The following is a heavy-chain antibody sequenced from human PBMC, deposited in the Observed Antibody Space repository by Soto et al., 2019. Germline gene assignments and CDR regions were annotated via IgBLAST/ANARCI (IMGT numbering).Heavy chain of an antibody. CDR3: AREYFGATLYYIDY. Sequence: SETLSLTCDVSGDSITTNNWWGWVRQSPGTGLEWIGEIFHRGSTYSNPSLRSRVLMSLDKSKNQFSLRLNSVTAADTAIYYCAREYFGATLYYIDYWSQGTPVTVSS. D-gene: IGHD2-15*01. CDR2: IFHRGST. J-gene: IGHJ4*02. V-gene: IGHV4-4*02. CDR1: GDSITTNNW.